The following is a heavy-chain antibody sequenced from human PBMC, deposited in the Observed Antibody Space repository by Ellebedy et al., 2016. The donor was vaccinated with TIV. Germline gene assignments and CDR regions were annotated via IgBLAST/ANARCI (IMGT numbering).Heavy chain of an antibody. V-gene: IGHV3-66*01. CDR2: IYGDGGT. Sequence: GGSLRLSCSASGFIVSSYFMSWVRQAPGKGLEWVSVIYGDGGTNYTDSVQGRFTISRDNSKNTLYLQMDSLRAEDTAVYYCARGGDTLSAYENWFDSWGQGTLVTVSS. CDR1: GFIVSSYF. J-gene: IGHJ5*01. CDR3: ARGGDTLSAYENWFDS. D-gene: IGHD3-9*01.